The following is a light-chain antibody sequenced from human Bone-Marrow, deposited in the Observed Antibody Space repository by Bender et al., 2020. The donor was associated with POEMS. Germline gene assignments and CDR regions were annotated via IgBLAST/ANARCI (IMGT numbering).Light chain of an antibody. CDR1: ELGTKY. J-gene: IGLJ3*02. Sequence: SYELTQPPSVSVSPGQTASITCSGEELGTKYTCWYQQKPGQSPVLVIYQDSQRPSGIPERFSGSNSGNTATLTISGTQAMDEADYFCQAWETSAAVVFGGGTKLTVL. CDR3: QAWETSAAVV. CDR2: QDS. V-gene: IGLV3-1*01.